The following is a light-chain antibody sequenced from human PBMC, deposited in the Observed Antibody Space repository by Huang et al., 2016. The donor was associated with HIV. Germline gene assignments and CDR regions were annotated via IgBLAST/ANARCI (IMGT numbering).Light chain of an antibody. CDR3: QQSNSWPWT. CDR2: GSS. Sequence: STRALLPGARPPPSRMVSSRFGRNLPSYQQTPGHAPRLLTYGSSTRATDIPARFSGSGSGTEFTLTITSLQSEDFAVYYCQQSNSWPWTFDQGTKVEIK. V-gene: IGKV3-15*01. J-gene: IGKJ1*01. CDR1: SRFGRN.